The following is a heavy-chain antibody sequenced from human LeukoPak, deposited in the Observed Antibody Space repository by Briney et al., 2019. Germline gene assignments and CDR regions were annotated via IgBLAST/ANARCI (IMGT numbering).Heavy chain of an antibody. Sequence: GGSLRLSCAASGFTFSSYAMSWVRQAPGKGLEWVSAISGGGGSTYYADSVKGRFTISRDNSKNTLYLQMNSLRAEDTAVYYCAKDRRGVVVVAATHHWGQGTLVTVSS. V-gene: IGHV3-23*01. J-gene: IGHJ4*02. CDR1: GFTFSSYA. D-gene: IGHD2-15*01. CDR2: ISGGGGST. CDR3: AKDRRGVVVVAATHH.